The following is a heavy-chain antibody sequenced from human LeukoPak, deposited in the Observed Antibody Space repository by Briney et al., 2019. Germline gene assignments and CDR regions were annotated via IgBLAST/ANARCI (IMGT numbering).Heavy chain of an antibody. CDR3: ARGGDTYYDLLTGYLVATSIDY. Sequence: GASVNVSCKASGYTFTSYPMNWVRQAPGQGLEWMGWINTKTGNPTYAQGFAGRFVFSLDTSVSTAYLQISSLKAEDTAVYYCARGGDTYYDLLTGYLVATSIDYWGQGTLVTVSS. CDR2: INTKTGNP. CDR1: GYTFTSYP. D-gene: IGHD3-9*01. J-gene: IGHJ4*02. V-gene: IGHV7-4-1*02.